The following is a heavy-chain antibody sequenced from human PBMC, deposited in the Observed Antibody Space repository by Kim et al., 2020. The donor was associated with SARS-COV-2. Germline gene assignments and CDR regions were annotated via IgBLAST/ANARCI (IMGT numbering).Heavy chain of an antibody. CDR1: GYTFTSYY. D-gene: IGHD3-22*01. Sequence: ASVKVSCKASGYTFTSYYMHWVRQAPGQGLEWMGIINPSGGSTSYAQKFQGRVTMTRDTSTSTVYMELSSLRSEDTAVYYCARDYRYYDSSGSNWYFDLWGRGTLVTVSS. J-gene: IGHJ2*01. V-gene: IGHV1-46*01. CDR2: INPSGGST. CDR3: ARDYRYYDSSGSNWYFDL.